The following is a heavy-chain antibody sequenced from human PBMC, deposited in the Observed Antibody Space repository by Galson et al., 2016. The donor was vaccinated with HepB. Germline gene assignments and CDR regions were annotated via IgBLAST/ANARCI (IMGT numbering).Heavy chain of an antibody. CDR1: GFTFSSYA. CDR2: ISGSGGST. J-gene: IGHJ4*02. D-gene: IGHD6-6*01. Sequence: SLRLSCAASGFTFSSYAMSWVRQAPGKGLEWVSTISGSGGSTFYTDSVKGRFTISRDNSKNTLFLQMNGLRADDTAIYFCARDGGSSWGIEGYFDYWGRGTLVTVSS. CDR3: ARDGGSSWGIEGYFDY. V-gene: IGHV3-23*01.